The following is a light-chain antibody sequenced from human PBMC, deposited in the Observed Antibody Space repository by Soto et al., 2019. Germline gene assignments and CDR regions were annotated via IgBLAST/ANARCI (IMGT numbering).Light chain of an antibody. CDR3: SSYTSTTTRV. J-gene: IGLJ1*01. V-gene: IGLV2-14*03. Sequence: QSVLTQASSVSGSPGQSLTISCTGASGDVGGYNYVSWYQQHPGKGPKLMIYEVSNRPSGVSNRFSGSKSGNTATLTISGLQAEDEADYYCSSYTSTTTRVFGTGTKVTVL. CDR1: SGDVGGYNY. CDR2: EVS.